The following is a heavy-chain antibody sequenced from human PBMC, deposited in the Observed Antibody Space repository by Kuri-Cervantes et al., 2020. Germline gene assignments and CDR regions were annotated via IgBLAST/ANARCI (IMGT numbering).Heavy chain of an antibody. CDR1: GFTFSSYE. CDR3: AKVEVTTENFDY. J-gene: IGHJ4*02. Sequence: GGSLRLSCAASGFTFSSYEMNWVRQAPGKGLEWVSYISSSGSTIYYADSVKGRFTISRDNAKNSLYLQMNSLRAEDTALYYCAKVEVTTENFDYWGQGTLVTVSS. CDR2: ISSSGSTI. D-gene: IGHD4-17*01. V-gene: IGHV3-48*03.